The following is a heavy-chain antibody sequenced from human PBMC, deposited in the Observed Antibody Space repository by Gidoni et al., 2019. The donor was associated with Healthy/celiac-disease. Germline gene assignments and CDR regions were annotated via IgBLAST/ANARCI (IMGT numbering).Heavy chain of an antibody. J-gene: IGHJ4*02. D-gene: IGHD6-19*01. CDR2: IYWDDDK. Sequence: QITLKESGPTLVKRTQTLTLTCTFSGFSLSTSGVGVGWIRQPPGEALEWLALIYWDDDKRYSPSLKSRLTITKDTSKNQVVLTMTTMDPVDTATYYCAHKGSGAVAGTLDYWGQGTLVTVSS. V-gene: IGHV2-5*02. CDR3: AHKGSGAVAGTLDY. CDR1: GFSLSTSGVG.